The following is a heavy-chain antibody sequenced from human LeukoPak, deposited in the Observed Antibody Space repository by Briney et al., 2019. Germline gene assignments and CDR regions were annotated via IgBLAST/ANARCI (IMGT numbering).Heavy chain of an antibody. D-gene: IGHD3-10*01. V-gene: IGHV4-59*01. CDR2: IYYSGSA. CDR3: ARVLGYGSGSYYQNPFDY. Sequence: PSETLSLTCTVSGGSISSYYWSWIRQPPGKGLEWIGYIYYSGSANYNPSLKSRVTISVDTSKNQFSLKLSSVTAADTAVYYCARVLGYGSGSYYQNPFDYWGQGTLVTVSS. J-gene: IGHJ4*02. CDR1: GGSISSYY.